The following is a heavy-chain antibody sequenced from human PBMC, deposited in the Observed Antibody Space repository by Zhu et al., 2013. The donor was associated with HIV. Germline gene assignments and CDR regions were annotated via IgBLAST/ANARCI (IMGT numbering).Heavy chain of an antibody. CDR1: GGTFTTYT. Sequence: QVHLEQSGTEVRKPGSSVKVSCKASGGTFTTYTISWVRQAPGQGLEWVGRIIPVVNIANYAEEFEDRVTITADKSTETAFMELTSLKSDDTAVYFCARESSSKYDSGGYFLGAFDVWGQGTKVTVSS. J-gene: IGHJ3*01. CDR2: IIPVVNIA. V-gene: IGHV1-69*08. D-gene: IGHD3-22*01. CDR3: ARESSSKYDSGGYFLGAFDV.